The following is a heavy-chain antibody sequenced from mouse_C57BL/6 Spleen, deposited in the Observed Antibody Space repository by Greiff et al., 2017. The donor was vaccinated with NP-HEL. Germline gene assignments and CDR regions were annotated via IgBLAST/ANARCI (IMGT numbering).Heavy chain of an antibody. CDR3: ARAGSYGKDYFDY. J-gene: IGHJ2*01. Sequence: VKLMESGGGLVKPGGSLKLSCAASGFTFSDYGMHWVRQAPEKGLEWVAYISSGSSTIYYADTVKGRFTISRDNAKNTLFLQMTSLRSEDTAMYYCARAGSYGKDYFDYWGQGTTLTVSS. CDR1: GFTFSDYG. V-gene: IGHV5-17*01. D-gene: IGHD2-1*01. CDR2: ISSGSSTI.